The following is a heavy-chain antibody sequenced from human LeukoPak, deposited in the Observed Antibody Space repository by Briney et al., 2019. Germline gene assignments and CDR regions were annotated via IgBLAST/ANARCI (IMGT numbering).Heavy chain of an antibody. CDR1: GGSISSSSYY. J-gene: IGHJ4*02. CDR2: IYYSGST. D-gene: IGHD3-10*01. CDR3: ARRVGLWFGEFHFDY. Sequence: NASETLPLTCTVSGGSISSSSYYWGWIRQPPGKGLEWIGSIYYSGSTYYNPSLKSRVTISVDTSKNQFSLKLSSVTAADTAVYYCARRVGLWFGEFHFDYWGQGTLVTVSS. V-gene: IGHV4-39*01.